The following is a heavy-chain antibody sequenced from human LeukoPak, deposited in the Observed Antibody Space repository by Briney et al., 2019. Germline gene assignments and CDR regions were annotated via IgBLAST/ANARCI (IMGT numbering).Heavy chain of an antibody. V-gene: IGHV4-4*09. D-gene: IGHD2-15*01. J-gene: IGHJ6*03. Sequence: SETLSLTCTVSGGSISSSSWSWMRQSPGKGLESIGYISNNGKAKYKSSFEGRVTMSVDTSKSQFSLNLSSVTAADTAVDYCARRVVSAKFRNLLYYYMDVWGKGTTVIVS. CDR3: ARRVVSAKFRNLLYYYMDV. CDR1: GGSISSSS. CDR2: ISNNGKA.